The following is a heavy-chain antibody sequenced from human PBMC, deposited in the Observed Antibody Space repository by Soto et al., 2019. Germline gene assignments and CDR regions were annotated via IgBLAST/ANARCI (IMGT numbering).Heavy chain of an antibody. J-gene: IGHJ4*02. V-gene: IGHV3-7*03. Sequence: PVGSLSLSCAASGFTLNNYYLSWVRQAPGKGLEWVGNIKGDGSDPHYVDSVKGRFTISRDNAENSIYLQMNSLKAEDTAMYYCARDPVTADWGQGTLVTVSS. CDR1: GFTLNNYY. CDR3: ARDPVTAD. CDR2: IKGDGSDP. D-gene: IGHD4-4*01.